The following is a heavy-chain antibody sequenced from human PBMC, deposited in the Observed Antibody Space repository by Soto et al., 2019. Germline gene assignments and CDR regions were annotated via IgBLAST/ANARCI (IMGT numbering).Heavy chain of an antibody. CDR1: GGSISSYY. CDR2: IFYSGST. CDR3: ARVYYYDSSGYTNYFDY. V-gene: IGHV4-59*01. Sequence: SETLSLTCTVSGGSISSYYWSWIRQPPGKGLEWIGYIFYSGSTNYNPSLKSRVTISVDTSKNQFSLKLSSVTAADTAVYYCARVYYYDSSGYTNYFDYWGQGTLVTVSS. D-gene: IGHD3-22*01. J-gene: IGHJ4*02.